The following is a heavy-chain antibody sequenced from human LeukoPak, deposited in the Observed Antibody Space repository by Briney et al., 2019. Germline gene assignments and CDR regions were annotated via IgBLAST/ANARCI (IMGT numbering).Heavy chain of an antibody. CDR3: DFWSGYRRGSSGMDV. CDR2: IYSGGST. J-gene: IGHJ6*02. CDR1: GFTVSSNY. V-gene: IGHV3-53*01. D-gene: IGHD3-3*01. Sequence: GGSLRLSCAASGFTVSSNYMSWVRQAPGKGLEWVSVIYSGGSTYYADSVKGRFTISSDNSKNTLYLQMNSLRAEDTAVYYCDFWSGYRRGSSGMDVWGQGTTVTVSS.